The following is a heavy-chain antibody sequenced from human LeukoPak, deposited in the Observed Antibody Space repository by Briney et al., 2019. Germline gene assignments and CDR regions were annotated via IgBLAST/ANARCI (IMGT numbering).Heavy chain of an antibody. J-gene: IGHJ4*02. CDR1: GYTLTELS. V-gene: IGHV1-24*01. CDR3: ATDSTVVRYFDY. CDR2: FDPEDGET. D-gene: IGHD4-23*01. Sequence: ASVKVSCKVSGYTLTELSMHWVRQAPGKGLEWMGGFDPEDGETIYAQKFQGRVTMTEDTSTDTAYMELSSLRPEDTAVYYCATDSTVVRYFDYWGQGTLVTVSS.